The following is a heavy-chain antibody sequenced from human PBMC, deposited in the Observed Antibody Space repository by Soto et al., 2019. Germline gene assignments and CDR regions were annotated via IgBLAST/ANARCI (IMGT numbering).Heavy chain of an antibody. V-gene: IGHV3-53*01. J-gene: IGHJ1*01. CDR3: ARDRVESGYPEYFQH. D-gene: IGHD3-22*01. CDR1: GFTVSSNY. Sequence: EVQLVESGGGLIQPGGSLRLSCAASGFTVSSNYMSWVRQAPGKGLEWVSVLYSGGSTYYADSVKGRFTISRDNYKNTLYLQMNSLRAEDTAVYYCARDRVESGYPEYFQHWGQGTLVTVSS. CDR2: LYSGGST.